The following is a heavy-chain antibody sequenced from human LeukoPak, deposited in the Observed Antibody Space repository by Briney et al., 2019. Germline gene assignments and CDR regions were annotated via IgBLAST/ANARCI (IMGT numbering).Heavy chain of an antibody. V-gene: IGHV1-69*13. CDR2: IIPIFGTA. J-gene: IGHJ4*02. CDR1: GGTFSSYA. D-gene: IGHD5-12*01. Sequence: SVKVSCKASGGTFSSYAISWVRQAPGQGLEWMGGIIPIFGTANFAQKFQGRVTITADESTSTAYMELSSLRSEDTAVYYCALGGYSGYDFYDFDYWGQGTLVTVSS. CDR3: ALGGYSGYDFYDFDY.